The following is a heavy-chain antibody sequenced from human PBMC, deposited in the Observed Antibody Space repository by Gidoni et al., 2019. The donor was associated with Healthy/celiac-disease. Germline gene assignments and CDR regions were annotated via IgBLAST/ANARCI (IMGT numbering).Heavy chain of an antibody. CDR2: IYYSGST. V-gene: IGHV4-59*01. Sequence: QVQLQESGPGLVKPSETLSLTCTVSGGSISSYYWSWIRQPPGKGLEWIGYIYYSGSTNYNPSLKSRVTISVDTSKNQFSLKLSSVTAADTAVYYCARGLSGYDYWGQGTLVTVSS. CDR1: GGSISSYY. J-gene: IGHJ4*02. D-gene: IGHD5-12*01. CDR3: ARGLSGYDY.